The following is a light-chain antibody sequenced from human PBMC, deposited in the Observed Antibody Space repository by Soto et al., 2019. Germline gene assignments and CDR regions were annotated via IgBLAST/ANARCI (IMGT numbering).Light chain of an antibody. CDR2: DAS. Sequence: DVQRTQSTSTLSASVGDRVTITCRASQSCRNSLAWYQQKAGKAPTLLIYDASTLQSGVPSRFSGSGSGTEFSLTISSLQPEDFATYYCLCYITYPWTFGQATK. CDR3: LCYITYPWT. J-gene: IGKJ1*01. CDR1: QSCRNS. V-gene: IGKV1-5*01.